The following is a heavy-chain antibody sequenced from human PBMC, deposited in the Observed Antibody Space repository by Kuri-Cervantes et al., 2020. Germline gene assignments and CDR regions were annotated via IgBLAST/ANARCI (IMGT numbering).Heavy chain of an antibody. D-gene: IGHD6-13*01. V-gene: IGHV1-2*04. CDR1: GYTFTGYY. CDR2: INPNSGGT. Sequence: ASVKVSCKASGYTFTGYYMHWVRQAPGQGLEWMGWINPNSGGTNYAQKFQGWVTMTRDTSISTAYMELCRLRSDDTAVYYCARAEAGIAAAGLVDYWGQGTLVTVSS. J-gene: IGHJ4*02. CDR3: ARAEAGIAAAGLVDY.